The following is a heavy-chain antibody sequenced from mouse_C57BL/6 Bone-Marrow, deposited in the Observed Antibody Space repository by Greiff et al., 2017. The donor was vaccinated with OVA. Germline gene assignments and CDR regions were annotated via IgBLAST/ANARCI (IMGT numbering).Heavy chain of an antibody. V-gene: IGHV1-76*01. Sequence: QVQLQQSGAELVRPGASVKLSCKASGYTFTDYYINWVKQRPGQGLEWIARIYPGSGNTYYNEKFKGKATLTAEKSSSTAYMQLSSLTSEDSAVYFCARGLETTVVATDYAMDYWGQGTSVTVSS. CDR1: GYTFTDYY. D-gene: IGHD1-1*01. CDR3: ARGLETTVVATDYAMDY. J-gene: IGHJ4*01. CDR2: IYPGSGNT.